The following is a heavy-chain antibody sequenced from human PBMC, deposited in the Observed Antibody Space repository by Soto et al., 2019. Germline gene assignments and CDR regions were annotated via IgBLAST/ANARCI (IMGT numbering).Heavy chain of an antibody. Sequence: QVQLQQWGAGLLKPSETLSLTCAVYGKSLSGYYWSWIRQPPGKALEWIGEINHSGNTNYNPSLKSRVTISVDTSKNQLFRNLSCVTAADTAMYYCARHHVRGRTIAGAAEFWGQGTLVTVSS. CDR1: GKSLSGYY. CDR3: ARHHVRGRTIAGAAEF. D-gene: IGHD1-26*01. V-gene: IGHV4-34*01. J-gene: IGHJ4*02. CDR2: INHSGNT.